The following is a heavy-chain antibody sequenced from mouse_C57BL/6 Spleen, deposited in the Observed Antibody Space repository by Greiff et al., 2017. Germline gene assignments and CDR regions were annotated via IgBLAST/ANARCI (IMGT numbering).Heavy chain of an antibody. J-gene: IGHJ2*01. CDR2: IDPENGDT. D-gene: IGHD1-1*02. Sequence: VQLKQSGAELVRPGASVKLSCTASGFNIKDDYMHWVKQRPEQGLEWIGWIDPENGDTEYASKFQGKATITADTSSNTAYLQLSSLTSEDTAVYYCTTMVGGYWGQGTTLTVSS. CDR1: GFNIKDDY. CDR3: TTMVGGY. V-gene: IGHV14-4*01.